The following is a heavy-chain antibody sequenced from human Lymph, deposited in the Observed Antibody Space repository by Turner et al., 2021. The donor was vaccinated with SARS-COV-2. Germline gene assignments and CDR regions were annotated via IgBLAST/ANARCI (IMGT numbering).Heavy chain of an antibody. V-gene: IGHV4-59*08. J-gene: IGHJ4*02. CDR3: ARGFDY. CDR2: SYYSGST. Sequence: QVQLQESGPGLVTPSEALSRTCTVSGGSIRSYDWSWIRQPPGKGLEWIGYSYYSGSTDYTPSLKSRVTISVDTAKNQFSLRLSAVSAADTAVYYCARGFDYWGQGTLVTVSS. CDR1: GGSIRSYD.